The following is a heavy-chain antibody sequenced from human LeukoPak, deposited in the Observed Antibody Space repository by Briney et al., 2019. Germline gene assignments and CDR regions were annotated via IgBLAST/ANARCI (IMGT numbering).Heavy chain of an antibody. V-gene: IGHV3-30*02. D-gene: IGHD4-11*01. CDR1: GFTFSTYG. J-gene: IGHJ4*02. CDR3: AKSSTYTSFDY. CDR2: IRYDGNNK. Sequence: GGSLRLSCAASGFTFSTYGMHWVRQAPGKGLEWVAFIRYDGNNKYYADSVKGRFTISRDNSKNTLYLQMNSLRAEDTAVYYCAKSSTYTSFDYWGQGTLVTVSS.